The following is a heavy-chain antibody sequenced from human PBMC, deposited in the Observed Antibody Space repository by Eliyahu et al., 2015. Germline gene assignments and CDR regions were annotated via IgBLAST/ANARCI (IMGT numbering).Heavy chain of an antibody. CDR2: IYYTGTT. Sequence: QLQLQESGPGLVNPSETLSLTCTVSGGSSSTNYWVWIRQPPGKGLEWIGHIYYTGTTFYNPSLKSRVTMSVDTSKNQFSLKLNSVTAADTAVYYCARLPREDCSNINCFYGMDVWGQGTSVTVSS. V-gene: IGHV4-39*01. CDR1: GGSSSTNY. J-gene: IGHJ6*02. CDR3: ARLPREDCSNINCFYGMDV. D-gene: IGHD2-2*01.